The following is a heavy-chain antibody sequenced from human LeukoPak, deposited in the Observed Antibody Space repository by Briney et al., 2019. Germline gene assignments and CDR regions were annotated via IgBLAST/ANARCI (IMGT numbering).Heavy chain of an antibody. CDR1: GYTFTGNY. D-gene: IGHD3-9*01. Sequence: ASVKVSCKASGYTFTGNYMHWVRQAPGQGLEWMGWVNPNSGNTGYAQKFQGRVTMTRDTSISTAYMELSRLRSDDTAVYYCARVRYYDFLTGYPYYMDVWGKGTTVTISS. J-gene: IGHJ6*03. CDR2: VNPNSGNT. CDR3: ARVRYYDFLTGYPYYMDV. V-gene: IGHV1-2*02.